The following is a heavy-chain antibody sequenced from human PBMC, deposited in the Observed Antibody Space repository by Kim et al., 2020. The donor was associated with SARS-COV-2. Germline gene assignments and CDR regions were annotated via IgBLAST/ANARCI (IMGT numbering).Heavy chain of an antibody. CDR2: IWYDGSNK. D-gene: IGHD2-2*02. V-gene: IGHV3-33*01. CDR1: GFTFSSYG. Sequence: GGSLRLSCAASGFTFSSYGMHWVRQAPGKGLEWVAVIWYDGSNKYYADSVKGRFTISRDNSKNTLYLQMNSLRAEDTAVYYCARDRAISLDTQVGYWGQGTLVTVSS. J-gene: IGHJ4*02. CDR3: ARDRAISLDTQVGY.